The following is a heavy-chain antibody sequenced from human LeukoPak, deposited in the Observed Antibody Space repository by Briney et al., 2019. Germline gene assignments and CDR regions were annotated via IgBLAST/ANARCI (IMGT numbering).Heavy chain of an antibody. J-gene: IGHJ3*02. CDR1: GYTLTELS. Sequence: ASVKVSCKVSGYTLTELSMHWVRQAPGKGLERMGGFDPEDGETIYAQKFQGRVTMTEDTSTDTAYMELSSLRSEDTAVYYCATSSVGGTGLDAFDIWGQGTMVTVSS. V-gene: IGHV1-24*01. CDR3: ATSSVGGTGLDAFDI. CDR2: FDPEDGET. D-gene: IGHD6-19*01.